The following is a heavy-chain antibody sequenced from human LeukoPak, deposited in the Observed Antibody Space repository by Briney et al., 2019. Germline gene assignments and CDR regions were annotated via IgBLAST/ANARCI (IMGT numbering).Heavy chain of an antibody. CDR1: GFTFDDYA. CDR3: AKDGPEPPGIAAAGGFDY. J-gene: IGHJ4*02. CDR2: ISWNSGSI. D-gene: IGHD6-13*01. Sequence: PGGSLRLSCAASGFTFDDYAMHWVRQPPGKGLEWVSGISWNSGSIGYADSVKGRFTISRDNAKNSLFLQMNSLRGEDTAVYYCAKDGPEPPGIAAAGGFDYWGQGTLVTVSS. V-gene: IGHV3-9*01.